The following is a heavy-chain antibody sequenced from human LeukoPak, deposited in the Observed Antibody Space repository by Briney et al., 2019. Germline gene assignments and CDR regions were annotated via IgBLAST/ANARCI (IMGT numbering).Heavy chain of an antibody. Sequence: ASVKVSCKASGGTFTSYAISWVRQAPGQGLEWMGRIIPIFGIANYSQKFQGRVTITADKSTSTAYMELSSQRSEDTAVYYCARAGYCSSTSCYTGSGTYYYYVMDVWGEGTTVTVSS. V-gene: IGHV1-69*04. J-gene: IGHJ6*04. CDR2: IIPIFGIA. CDR3: ARAGYCSSTSCYTGSGTYYYYVMDV. CDR1: GGTFTSYA. D-gene: IGHD2-2*02.